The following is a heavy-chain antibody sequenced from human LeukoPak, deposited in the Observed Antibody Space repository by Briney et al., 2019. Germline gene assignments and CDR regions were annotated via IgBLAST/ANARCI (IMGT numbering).Heavy chain of an antibody. CDR2: IYYSGST. V-gene: IGHV4-59*01. CDR3: AQYYDILTGGPFDI. D-gene: IGHD3-9*01. J-gene: IGHJ3*02. Sequence: SETLSLTCTVSGGSISSYYWSWIRQPPGKGLEWIGYIYYSGSTNYNPSLKSRVTISVDTSKNQFSLKLSSVTAADTAVYYCAQYYDILTGGPFDIWGQGTMVTVSS. CDR1: GGSISSYY.